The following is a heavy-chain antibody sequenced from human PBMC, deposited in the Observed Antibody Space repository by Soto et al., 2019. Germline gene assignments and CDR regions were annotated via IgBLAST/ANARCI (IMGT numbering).Heavy chain of an antibody. CDR1: GFTFSSYA. D-gene: IGHD6-6*01. J-gene: IGHJ6*03. Sequence: GGSLRLSCAASGFTFSSYAMSWVRQAPGKGLEWVSAISGSGGSIYYADSVKGRFTISRDNSKNTLYLQMNSLRAEDTALYYCAKSIAARPSTYYYMDVWGKGTTVTVSS. CDR2: ISGSGGSI. CDR3: AKSIAARPSTYYYMDV. V-gene: IGHV3-23*01.